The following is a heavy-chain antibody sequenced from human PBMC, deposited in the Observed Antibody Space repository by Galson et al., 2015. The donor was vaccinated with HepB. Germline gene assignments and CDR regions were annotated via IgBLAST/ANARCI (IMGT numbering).Heavy chain of an antibody. V-gene: IGHV4-59*01. Sequence: ETLSLTCTVSGGSISSYYWSWIRQPPGKGLEWIGYIYYSGSTNYNPSLKSRVTISVDTSKNQFSLKLSSVTAADTAVYYCARIPIVVVPAAIREELYYYYYYMDVWGKGTTVTVSS. CDR2: IYYSGST. CDR1: GGSISSYY. J-gene: IGHJ6*03. CDR3: ARIPIVVVPAAIREELYYYYYYMDV. D-gene: IGHD2-2*02.